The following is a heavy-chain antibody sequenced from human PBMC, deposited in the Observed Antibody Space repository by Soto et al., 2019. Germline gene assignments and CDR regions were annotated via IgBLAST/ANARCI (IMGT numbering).Heavy chain of an antibody. CDR2: IYSGGNT. Sequence: EVQLVESGGGLIQPGGSLRLSCVASGFTVSSNYMSWVRQAPGKGLEWVSVIYSGGNTYYADAVKGRFTISRDNSKNTLYLQRNSLRAEDTAVYYCARGWVGVPAGQHWGQGTLVTVSS. V-gene: IGHV3-53*01. J-gene: IGHJ1*01. D-gene: IGHD1-26*01. CDR1: GFTVSSNY. CDR3: ARGWVGVPAGQH.